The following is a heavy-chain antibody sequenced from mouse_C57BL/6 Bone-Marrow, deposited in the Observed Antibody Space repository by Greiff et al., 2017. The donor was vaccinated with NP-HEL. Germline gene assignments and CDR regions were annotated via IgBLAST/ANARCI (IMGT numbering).Heavy chain of an antibody. CDR3: ARERIYYDYDGYAMDY. CDR1: GYTFTSYW. CDR2: IDPSDSET. Sequence: QVQLQQPGAELVRPGSSVKLSCKASGYTFTSYWMHWVKQRPIQGLEWIGNIDPSDSETHYNQKFKDKATLTVDKSSSTAYMQLSSLTSEDSAVYYCARERIYYDYDGYAMDYWGQGTSVTVSS. D-gene: IGHD2-4*01. J-gene: IGHJ4*01. V-gene: IGHV1-52*01.